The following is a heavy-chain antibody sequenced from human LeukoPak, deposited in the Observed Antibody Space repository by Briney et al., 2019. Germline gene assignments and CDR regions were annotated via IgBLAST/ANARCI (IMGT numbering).Heavy chain of an antibody. CDR3: ARTPYYDYVWGSYAYAFDI. D-gene: IGHD3-16*01. CDR1: GASISSGSYY. J-gene: IGHJ3*02. CDR2: IYYSGST. V-gene: IGHV4-61*01. Sequence: SQTLSLTCTVSGASISSGSYYWSWIRQPPGKGLEWIGYIYYSGSTNYNPSLKSRVTISVDTSKNQFSLKLSSVTAADTAVYYCARTPYYDYVWGSYAYAFDIWGQGTMVTVSS.